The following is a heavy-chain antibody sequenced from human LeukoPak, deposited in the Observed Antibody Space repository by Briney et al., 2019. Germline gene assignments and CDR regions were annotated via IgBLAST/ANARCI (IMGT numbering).Heavy chain of an antibody. CDR2: IIPIFGTA. J-gene: IGHJ6*02. CDR3: ARGRSGTVRGYYYYGTDV. Sequence: GASVKVSCKASGGTFSSYAISWVRQAPGQGLEWMGGIIPIFGTANYAQKFQGRVTITADESTSTAYMELSSLRSEDTAVYYCARGRSGTVRGYYYYGTDVWGQGTTVTVSS. D-gene: IGHD4-17*01. V-gene: IGHV1-69*01. CDR1: GGTFSSYA.